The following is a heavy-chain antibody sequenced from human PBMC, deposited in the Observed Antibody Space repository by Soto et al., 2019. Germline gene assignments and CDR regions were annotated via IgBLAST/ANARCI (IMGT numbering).Heavy chain of an antibody. V-gene: IGHV4-39*01. Sequence: QLLESGPGLVKPSETLSLSCTVSGDSMTISDFLWGWVRQSPGKGLEWIGGIYYSGSAYYNPSLGSRATLSVDTSRNKFFLTVTSVTAAVTAVYYCARPFYAQWAFGIWGQGNLVTVSS. CDR2: IYYSGSA. D-gene: IGHD2-2*01. J-gene: IGHJ3*02. CDR1: GDSMTISDFL. CDR3: ARPFYAQWAFGI.